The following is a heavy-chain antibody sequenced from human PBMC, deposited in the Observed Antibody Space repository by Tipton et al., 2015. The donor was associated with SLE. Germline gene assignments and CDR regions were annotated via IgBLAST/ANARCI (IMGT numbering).Heavy chain of an antibody. Sequence: TLSLTCAVSGDSITSDYYWGWIQQPPGKGLEWIASINHRGSTYYNPSLKSRVTISVDTSKNQFSLKLSSVTAADTAVYYCARRIEMATAHDAFDIWGQGTMVTVSS. CDR1: GDSITSDYY. D-gene: IGHD5-24*01. CDR2: INHRGST. J-gene: IGHJ3*02. CDR3: ARRIEMATAHDAFDI. V-gene: IGHV4-38-2*01.